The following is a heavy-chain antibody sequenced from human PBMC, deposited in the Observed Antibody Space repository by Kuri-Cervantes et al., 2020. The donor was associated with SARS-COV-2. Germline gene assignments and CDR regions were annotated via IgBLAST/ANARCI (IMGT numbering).Heavy chain of an antibody. CDR1: GGSISSSSYY. CDR3: ARRGAVAGTVPFFDY. J-gene: IGHJ4*02. CDR2: IYYSGST. V-gene: IGHV4-39*01. D-gene: IGHD6-19*01. Sequence: ESLKISCTVSGGSISSSSYYWGWIRQPPGKGLEWIGSIYYSGSTYYNPSLKSRATISVDTSKNQFSLKLSSVTAADTAVYYCARRGAVAGTVPFFDYWGQGTLVTVSS.